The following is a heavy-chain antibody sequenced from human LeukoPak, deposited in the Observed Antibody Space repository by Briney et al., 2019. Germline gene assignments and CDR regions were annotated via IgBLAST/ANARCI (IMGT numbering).Heavy chain of an antibody. Sequence: PSETLSLTCTVSGGSVSNSLYYWSWIRQPPGKGLEWIGYIYYSGSTNYNPSLKSRVTISIDTSRNHFSLRLNSMTAADTAVYYCARVLRAASWRSYDYWGQGSLATVSS. CDR2: IYYSGST. CDR3: ARVLRAASWRSYDY. V-gene: IGHV4-61*01. J-gene: IGHJ4*02. CDR1: GGSVSNSLYY. D-gene: IGHD5-18*01.